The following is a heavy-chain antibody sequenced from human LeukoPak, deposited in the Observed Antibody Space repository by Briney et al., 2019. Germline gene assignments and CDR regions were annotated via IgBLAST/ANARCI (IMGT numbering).Heavy chain of an antibody. Sequence: GGSLRLSCVASGFTFRNYSMNWVRQAPGKGLEWVSYISSITSITYNADSVKGRFTISRDSAKTSLYLQMDSLRAEDTAVHYCAREAVWFGKTYYYYYMDVWGKGTTVTVSS. J-gene: IGHJ6*03. CDR2: ISSITSIT. V-gene: IGHV3-48*04. D-gene: IGHD3-10*01. CDR3: AREAVWFGKTYYYYYMDV. CDR1: GFTFRNYS.